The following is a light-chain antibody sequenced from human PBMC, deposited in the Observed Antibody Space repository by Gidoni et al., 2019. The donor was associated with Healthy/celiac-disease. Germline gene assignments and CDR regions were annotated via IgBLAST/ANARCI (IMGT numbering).Light chain of an antibody. Sequence: DIQMTQSPSTLSASVGDRVTITCRASQSISSRLAWYQQKPGKAPKLLIYKASSLESGVPSRFSGSGSGTEFTLTISSLQPDDFATYYCQQYNSPMYTFGQGTKLEIK. CDR2: KAS. CDR1: QSISSR. V-gene: IGKV1-5*03. CDR3: QQYNSPMYT. J-gene: IGKJ2*01.